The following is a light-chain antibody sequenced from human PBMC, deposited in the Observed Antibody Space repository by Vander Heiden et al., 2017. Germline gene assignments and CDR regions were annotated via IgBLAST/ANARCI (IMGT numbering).Light chain of an antibody. J-gene: IGKJ4*01. CDR2: AAS. CDR3: QQANSFPLT. CDR1: QDIRTW. Sequence: DIQMTQSPSSVPASIGDRGTNTCRASQDIRTWLAWYQQKPGKAPKLLIYAASTLQSGVPSRFSGSGSGTDFTLTISSLQPEDFATYYCQQANSFPLTFGGGTKVEI. V-gene: IGKV1-12*01.